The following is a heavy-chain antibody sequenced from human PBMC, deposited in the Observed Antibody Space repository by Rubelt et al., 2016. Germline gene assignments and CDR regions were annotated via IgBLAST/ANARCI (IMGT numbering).Heavy chain of an antibody. CDR1: GFSFSMYW. J-gene: IGHJ3*02. Sequence: GSLRLSCAASGFSFSMYWMHWVRQVPGKGLVWVSRIYSDVSSTTYADSVKGRFTISRDNAKNTLYLQMNSLRAEDTAMYYCARENWDYGRGAFDIWGQGTMVTVSS. V-gene: IGHV3-74*01. CDR2: IYSDVSST. CDR3: ARENWDYGRGAFDI. D-gene: IGHD1-7*01.